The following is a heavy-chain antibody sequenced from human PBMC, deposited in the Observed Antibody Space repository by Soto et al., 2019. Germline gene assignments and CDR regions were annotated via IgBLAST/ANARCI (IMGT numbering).Heavy chain of an antibody. D-gene: IGHD2-2*01. CDR1: GFTFSSYA. CDR3: AKDHWEYQLLLGAFDI. CDR2: ISGSGGST. J-gene: IGHJ3*02. V-gene: IGHV3-23*01. Sequence: GGSLRLSCAASGFTFSSYAMSWVRQAPGKGLEWVSAISGSGGSTYYADSVKGRFTISRDNSKNTLYLQMNSLRAEDTAVYYCAKDHWEYQLLLGAFDIWGQGTMVTVS.